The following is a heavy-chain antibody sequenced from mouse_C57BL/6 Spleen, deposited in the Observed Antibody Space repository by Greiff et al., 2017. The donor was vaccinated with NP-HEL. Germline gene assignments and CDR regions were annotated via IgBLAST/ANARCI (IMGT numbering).Heavy chain of an antibody. CDR1: GYSFTGYY. CDR3: AEIYYDYDYYAMDY. D-gene: IGHD2-4*01. Sequence: EVKLQESGPELVKPGASVKISCKASGYSFTGYYMNWVKQSPEKSLEWIGEINPSTGGTTYNQKFKAKATLTVDKSSSTAYMQLKSLTSEDSAVYYCAEIYYDYDYYAMDYWGQGTSVTVSS. CDR2: INPSTGGT. J-gene: IGHJ4*01. V-gene: IGHV1-42*01.